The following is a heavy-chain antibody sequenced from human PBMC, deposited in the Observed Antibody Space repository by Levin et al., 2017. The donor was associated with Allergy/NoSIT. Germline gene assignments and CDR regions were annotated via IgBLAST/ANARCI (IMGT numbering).Heavy chain of an antibody. Sequence: RGESLKISCAASGFTFRSSGMHWVRQAPGEGLEWVAVISYDGSTIHYADSVKGRFTISRDNSKNTLFLQMNSLGTEDTAVYYCAKGSGVFDYWGQGTLVTVSS. CDR2: ISYDGSTI. CDR1: GFTFRSSG. CDR3: AKGSGVFDY. J-gene: IGHJ4*02. V-gene: IGHV3-30*18.